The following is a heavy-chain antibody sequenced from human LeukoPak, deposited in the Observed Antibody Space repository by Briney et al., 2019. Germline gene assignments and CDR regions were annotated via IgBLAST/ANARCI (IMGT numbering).Heavy chain of an antibody. CDR1: GSSMNNYY. Sequence: PSETLSLTCTVSGSSMNNYYWTWIRQSPGKGLEWIGYFHYTRNTNYNPSLRGRVTMSADTSKNQFSLKLNSVTAADTAVYHCARRARATAGGDYFDYWGQGTLVTVSS. V-gene: IGHV4-59*08. CDR2: FHYTRNT. J-gene: IGHJ4*02. CDR3: ARRARATAGGDYFDY. D-gene: IGHD6-13*01.